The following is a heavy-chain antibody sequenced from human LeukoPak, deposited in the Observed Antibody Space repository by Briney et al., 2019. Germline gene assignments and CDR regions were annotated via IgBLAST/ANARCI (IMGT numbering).Heavy chain of an antibody. D-gene: IGHD4-11*01. CDR1: GFAFSSYW. Sequence: GGSLRLSCAASGFAFSSYWMHWVRQAPGKGLVWVSRINSDGSSTTYADSVQGRFTISRDNAKNTLYLQMNSLRADDTAVYYCARSVYSYYANWFDPWGQGTLGTVSS. CDR3: ARSVYSYYANWFDP. V-gene: IGHV3-74*01. CDR2: INSDGSST. J-gene: IGHJ5*02.